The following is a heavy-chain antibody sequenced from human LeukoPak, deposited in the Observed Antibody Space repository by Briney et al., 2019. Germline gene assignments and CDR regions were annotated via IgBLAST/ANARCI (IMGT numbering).Heavy chain of an antibody. CDR3: AKEFNRGLPDY. J-gene: IGHJ4*02. D-gene: IGHD2-21*01. CDR2: ISYDGSNE. CDR1: GFTFSTYG. Sequence: GGSLRLSCAASGFTFSTYGMHWVRQAPGKGLEWVAVISYDGSNEYYADSVKGRFTIPRDNSKNTLYLQMSSLRAEDTAVYYCAKEFNRGLPDYWGQGTLVTVPS. V-gene: IGHV3-30*18.